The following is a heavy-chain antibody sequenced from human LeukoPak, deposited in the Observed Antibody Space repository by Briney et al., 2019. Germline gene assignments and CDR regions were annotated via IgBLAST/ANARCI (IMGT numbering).Heavy chain of an antibody. CDR1: GFTFSSYW. Sequence: GGSLRLSCAASGFTFSSYWMHWVRQAPGKGLEWVALISYDGSSQYYADSVKGRFTISRDNSKNMVYLQMDSLKAEDTAVFYCAKDSGSRAFDYWGQGTLVTVSS. V-gene: IGHV3-30*18. J-gene: IGHJ4*02. CDR3: AKDSGSRAFDY. D-gene: IGHD1-26*01. CDR2: ISYDGSSQ.